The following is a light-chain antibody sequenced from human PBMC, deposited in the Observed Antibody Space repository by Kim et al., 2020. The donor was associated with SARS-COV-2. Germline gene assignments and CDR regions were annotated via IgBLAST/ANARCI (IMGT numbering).Light chain of an antibody. CDR2: AVN. CDR3: SSYTRSSTLYIL. J-gene: IGLJ2*01. V-gene: IGLV2-14*03. CDR1: SSDVGGHNY. Sequence: SVTISYTGTSSDVGGHNYVSWYQQHPGKAPKLIIYAVNNRPSGVSNRFSGSKSGNTASLTISGLQAEDEADYYCSSYTRSSTLYILFGGGTQLTVL.